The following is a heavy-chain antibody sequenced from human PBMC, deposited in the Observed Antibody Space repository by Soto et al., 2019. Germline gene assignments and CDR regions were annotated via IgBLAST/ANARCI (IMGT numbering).Heavy chain of an antibody. CDR2: ISSSTTNI. D-gene: IGHD1-1*01. CDR1: GFTFSSSS. CDR3: ARDPAAMTGTFDC. V-gene: IGHV3-21*01. Sequence: EVQLVESGGGLVKPGGSLRLSCAASGFTFSSSSMNWVRQAPGKGLEWVSSISSSTTNIYYADSVKGRFTISRDNAKNSLYLQMNSLRAEDTAVYYCARDPAAMTGTFDCWGLGALVTVSS. J-gene: IGHJ4*02.